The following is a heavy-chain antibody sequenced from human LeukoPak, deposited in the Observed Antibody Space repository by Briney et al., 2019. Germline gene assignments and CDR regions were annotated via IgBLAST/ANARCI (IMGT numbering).Heavy chain of an antibody. CDR1: GFTFSSYA. Sequence: GGSLRLPCAASGFTFSSYAMSWVRQAPGKGLEWVSAISGSGGSTYYADSVKGRFTISRDNSKNTLYLPMNSLRAEDTAVYYCANEGAATVVFWGQGTLVTVSS. CDR3: ANEGAATVVF. V-gene: IGHV3-23*01. J-gene: IGHJ4*02. D-gene: IGHD4-23*01. CDR2: ISGSGGST.